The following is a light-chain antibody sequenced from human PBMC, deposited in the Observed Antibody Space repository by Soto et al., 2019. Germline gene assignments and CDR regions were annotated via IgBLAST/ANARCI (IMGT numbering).Light chain of an antibody. CDR1: QSISAS. Sequence: DIQMTQSPSSLSASVGDSVTISCRASQSISASLNWYQQKPGAAPRLLISRASSVMSGVPPRFSGRRSGSDFTLTISSLRSEDIGTYFCQKSYSSPWTFGPGTNVEIK. CDR3: QKSYSSPWT. CDR2: RAS. J-gene: IGKJ1*01. V-gene: IGKV1-39*01.